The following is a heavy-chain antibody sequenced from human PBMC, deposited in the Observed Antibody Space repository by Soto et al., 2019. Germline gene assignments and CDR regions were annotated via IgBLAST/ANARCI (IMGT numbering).Heavy chain of an antibody. CDR2: IWYDGSNT. Sequence: QVQLVESGGGVVQPGRSLRLSCAASGFIFSSFGMHWVRQAPGKGLEWVAQIWYDGSNTYYADSVKGRFTISRDNSRNTLYLQMNSLRAEDTAVYHCVRDLLGSGGHFDYWGQGTLVTVSS. D-gene: IGHD7-27*01. CDR3: VRDLLGSGGHFDY. CDR1: GFIFSSFG. V-gene: IGHV3-33*01. J-gene: IGHJ4*02.